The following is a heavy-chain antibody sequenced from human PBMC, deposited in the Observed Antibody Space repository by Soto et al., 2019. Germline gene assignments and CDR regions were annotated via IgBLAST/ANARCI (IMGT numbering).Heavy chain of an antibody. V-gene: IGHV3-23*01. CDR1: GFTFSNYA. J-gene: IGHJ3*02. Sequence: EVQLLESGGGLVQPGGSLRLSCVASGFTFSNYAMNWVRQAPGKGLEWVSAFSGNGGNTYYADSVKGRFTISRDNSKNTLYLQMNSLRAEDTAIYYCAKDQGRGRNTMGASDIWGQGTMVTVST. CDR3: AKDQGRGRNTMGASDI. D-gene: IGHD1-26*01. CDR2: FSGNGGNT.